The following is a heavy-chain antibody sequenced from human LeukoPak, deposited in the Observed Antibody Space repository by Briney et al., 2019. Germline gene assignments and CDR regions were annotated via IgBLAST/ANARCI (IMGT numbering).Heavy chain of an antibody. Sequence: SETLSLTCTVSGGSISSGGYYWSWIRQPPGKGLEWIGYIYHSGSTYYNPSLKSRVTISVDRSKNQFSLKLSSVTAADTAVYYCARARNIGGEQQHDAFDIWGQGTMVTVSS. CDR3: ARARNIGGEQQHDAFDI. CDR1: GGSISSGGYY. CDR2: IYHSGST. D-gene: IGHD2/OR15-2a*01. V-gene: IGHV4-30-2*01. J-gene: IGHJ3*02.